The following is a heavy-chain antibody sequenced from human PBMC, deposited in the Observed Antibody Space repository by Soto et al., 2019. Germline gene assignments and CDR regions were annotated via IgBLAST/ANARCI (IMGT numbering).Heavy chain of an antibody. D-gene: IGHD2-15*01. V-gene: IGHV3-74*01. CDR1: GFTFSSYW. Sequence: GGSLRLSCAASGFTFSSYWMHWFRQAPGKGLVWVSRINSDGSSTSYADSVKGRFTISRDNAKNTLYLQMNSLRAEDTAVYYYVRIYCSGGRCYHLDFWGQGVLVTVST. J-gene: IGHJ4*02. CDR3: VRIYCSGGRCYHLDF. CDR2: INSDGSST.